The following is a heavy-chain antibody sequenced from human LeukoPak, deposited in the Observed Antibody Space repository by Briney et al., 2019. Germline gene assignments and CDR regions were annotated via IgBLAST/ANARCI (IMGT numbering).Heavy chain of an antibody. D-gene: IGHD6-19*01. J-gene: IGHJ4*02. V-gene: IGHV3-21*01. CDR3: ARDGGGSYSSGWSGVDY. CDR2: SSSSSSYI. CDR1: GFTFSSYS. Sequence: GGSLRLSCAASGFTFSSYSMNWVRQAPGKGLEWVSSSSSSSSYIYYADSVKGRFTISRDNAKNSLYLQMNSRRAEDTAVYYCARDGGGSYSSGWSGVDYWGQGTLVTVSS.